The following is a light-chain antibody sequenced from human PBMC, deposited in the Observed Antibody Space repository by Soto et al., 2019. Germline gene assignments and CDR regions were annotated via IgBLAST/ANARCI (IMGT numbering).Light chain of an antibody. CDR2: DAS. Sequence: EIVMTQSPATLSVSPGDRATLSCRASQSVNSDLAWYRQKPGQAHRLLISDASTRATGVPARFSGSGSGTEFTLTISRLQSDDFGIYYCQQYTFWPPLTFGGGTKVEIK. V-gene: IGKV3-15*01. CDR3: QQYTFWPPLT. J-gene: IGKJ4*01. CDR1: QSVNSD.